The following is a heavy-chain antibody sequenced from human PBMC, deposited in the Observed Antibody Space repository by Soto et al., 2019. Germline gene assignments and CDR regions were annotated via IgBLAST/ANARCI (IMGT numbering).Heavy chain of an antibody. V-gene: IGHV1-69*13. Sequence: GASVKVSCKASGGTFSSYAISWVRQAPGQGLEWMGGIIPIFGTANYAQKFQGRVTITADESTSTAYMELSSLRSEDTAVYYCASGYDSALWDYWGQGTLVTVSS. CDR1: GGTFSSYA. CDR2: IIPIFGTA. CDR3: ASGYDSALWDY. D-gene: IGHD5-12*01. J-gene: IGHJ4*02.